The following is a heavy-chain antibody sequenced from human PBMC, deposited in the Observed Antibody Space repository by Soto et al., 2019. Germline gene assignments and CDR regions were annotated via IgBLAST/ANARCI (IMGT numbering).Heavy chain of an antibody. CDR3: ARVEGIHWFDP. CDR2: VSYTGTT. V-gene: IGHV4-39*07. CDR1: GGSINNNNYY. D-gene: IGHD3-3*01. Sequence: PSETLSLTCTVSGGSINNNNYYWCWVRHPPGKGLEWIGSVSYTGTTYYSPSLKSRVITSIDTSRNQFSLKLASVPAADTACYYCARVEGIHWFDPWGQGTRVTVST. J-gene: IGHJ5*02.